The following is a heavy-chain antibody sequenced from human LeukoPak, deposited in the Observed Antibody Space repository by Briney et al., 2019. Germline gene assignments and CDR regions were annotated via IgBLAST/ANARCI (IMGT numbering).Heavy chain of an antibody. V-gene: IGHV3-7*05. D-gene: IGHD1-26*01. CDR1: GFTFSRYW. CDR3: ATSGWGLRTPFDY. J-gene: IGHJ4*02. CDR2: IKQDGSEK. Sequence: GGSLRPSCATSGFTFSRYWMNWVRQAPGKGLEWVASIKQDGSEKYYVDSVRGRFTISRDNAKNSLFLQMNSLRAEDTAIYYCATSGWGLRTPFDYWGQGTLVTVSS.